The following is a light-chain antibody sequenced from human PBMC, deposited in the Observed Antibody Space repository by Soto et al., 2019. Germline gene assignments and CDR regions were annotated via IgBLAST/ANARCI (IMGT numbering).Light chain of an antibody. CDR2: SNN. V-gene: IGLV1-44*01. Sequence: QSVLTQPPSASGTPGQRVTISCSGSYSNIGSNTVDWYQQLPGTAPKLLIYSNNQRPSGVPDRYSGSKSGTAASLAISGLKSEDEADYYCAAWDDSLNGFYVFGTGTKVTVL. J-gene: IGLJ1*01. CDR1: YSNIGSNT. CDR3: AAWDDSLNGFYV.